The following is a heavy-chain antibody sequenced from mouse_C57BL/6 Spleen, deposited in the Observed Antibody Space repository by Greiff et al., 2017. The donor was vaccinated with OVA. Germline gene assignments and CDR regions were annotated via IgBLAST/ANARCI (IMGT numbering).Heavy chain of an antibody. CDR3: AREGGYYGSSIYAMDY. D-gene: IGHD1-1*01. CDR2: IYPGDGDT. Sequence: QVQLQQSGAELVKPGASVKISCKASGYAFSSYWMNWVKQRPGKGLEWIGQIYPGDGDTNYNGKFKGKATLTADKSSSTAYMPLSSLTSEDSAVYFCAREGGYYGSSIYAMDYWGQGTSVTVSS. CDR1: GYAFSSYW. J-gene: IGHJ4*01. V-gene: IGHV1-80*01.